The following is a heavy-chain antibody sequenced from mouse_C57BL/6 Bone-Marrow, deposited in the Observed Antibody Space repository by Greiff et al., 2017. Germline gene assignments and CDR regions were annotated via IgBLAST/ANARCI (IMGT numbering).Heavy chain of an antibody. Sequence: EVQLQQSGPVLVKPGASVKMSCKASGYTFTDYYMNWVNQSHGKSLEWIGVINPYNGGTSYNQKFKGKATLTVDTSSSTAYMELNSLTAEDSAVYYCASRYGNYEDYWGQGTTLTVSS. CDR1: GYTFTDYY. CDR3: ASRYGNYEDY. J-gene: IGHJ2*01. V-gene: IGHV1-19*01. CDR2: INPYNGGT. D-gene: IGHD2-1*01.